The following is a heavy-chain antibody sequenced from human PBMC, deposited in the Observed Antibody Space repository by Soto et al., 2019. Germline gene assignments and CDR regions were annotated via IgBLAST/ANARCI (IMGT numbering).Heavy chain of an antibody. CDR3: ASRNDYYYYYGMDV. Sequence: PGESLKISCKGSGYSFTSYWISWVRQMPGKGLEWMGRIDPSDSYTNYSPSFQGHVTISADKSISTAYLQWSSLKASDTAMYYCASRNDYYYYYGMDVWGQGTTVTVSS. CDR2: IDPSDSYT. CDR1: GYSFTSYW. V-gene: IGHV5-10-1*01. J-gene: IGHJ6*02.